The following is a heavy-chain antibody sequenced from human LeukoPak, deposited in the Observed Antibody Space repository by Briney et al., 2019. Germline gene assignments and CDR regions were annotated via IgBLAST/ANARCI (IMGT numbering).Heavy chain of an antibody. CDR1: GYTFTGYY. J-gene: IGHJ5*02. CDR2: INPNSGGT. V-gene: IGHV1-2*02. Sequence: ASVKVSCKASGYTFTGYYMHWVRPAPGQGLEWMGWINPNSGGTNYAQKFQGRVTMTRDTSISTAYMELSRLTSDDTAVYYCARPMTTVDWFDPWGQGTLVTVSS. D-gene: IGHD4-17*01. CDR3: ARPMTTVDWFDP.